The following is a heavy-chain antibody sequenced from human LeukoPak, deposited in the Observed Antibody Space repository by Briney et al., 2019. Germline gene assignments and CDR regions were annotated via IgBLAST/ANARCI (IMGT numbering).Heavy chain of an antibody. J-gene: IGHJ4*02. Sequence: RGGSLRLSCSASGFTLSNYAMSGIRQAPGRGLEWVSVINAGGEITYSADSGKGRFIVSRVNSKNTLYVQINSLRVEDTALYYCAKEDSYCSSSSCYSFDSWGQGTLVTVSS. CDR2: INAGGEIT. CDR1: GFTLSNYA. D-gene: IGHD2-2*02. CDR3: AKEDSYCSSSSCYSFDS. V-gene: IGHV3-23*01.